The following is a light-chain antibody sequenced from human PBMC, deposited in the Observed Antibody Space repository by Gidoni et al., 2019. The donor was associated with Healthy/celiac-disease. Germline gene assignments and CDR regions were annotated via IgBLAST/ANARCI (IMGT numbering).Light chain of an antibody. J-gene: IGKJ4*01. V-gene: IGKV1-9*01. CDR1: QGISSY. CDR2: AAS. CDR3: QQLNSYLPFT. Sequence: DIKLTQYPSFLSASVGDRVTITCRASQGISSYLAWYQQKPGKAPKLLIYAASTLQSGVPSRFSGSGSGTEFTLTISSLQPEDFATYYCQQLNSYLPFTFGGXTKVEIK.